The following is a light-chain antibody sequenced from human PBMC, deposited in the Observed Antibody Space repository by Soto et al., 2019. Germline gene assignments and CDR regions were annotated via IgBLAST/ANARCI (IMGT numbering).Light chain of an antibody. J-gene: IGLJ1*01. Sequence: QSVLSQPASVSGSPGQTITISCTGTSTDVGGYNAVSWYQHHPGKAPNLIIYEVTHRPSGVSDRFSASKSGNTASLTISGLQAEDEADYYCSSFRGSHLYVFGTGTKVTVL. CDR2: EVT. CDR3: SSFRGSHLYV. V-gene: IGLV2-14*01. CDR1: STDVGGYNA.